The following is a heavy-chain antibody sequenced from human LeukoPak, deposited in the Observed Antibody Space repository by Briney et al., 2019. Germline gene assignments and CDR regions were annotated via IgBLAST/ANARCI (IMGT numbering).Heavy chain of an antibody. J-gene: IGHJ3*02. V-gene: IGHV3-30*18. Sequence: TGGSLRLSCAASGFTFSSYGMHWVRQAPGKGLEWVAVISYDGSNKYYADSVKGRFTISRDNSKNTLYLQMNSLRAEDTAVYYCAKLGFLLRGYSGYEPEKRDPNDAFDIWGQGTMVTVSS. CDR2: ISYDGSNK. D-gene: IGHD5-12*01. CDR1: GFTFSSYG. CDR3: AKLGFLLRGYSGYEPEKRDPNDAFDI.